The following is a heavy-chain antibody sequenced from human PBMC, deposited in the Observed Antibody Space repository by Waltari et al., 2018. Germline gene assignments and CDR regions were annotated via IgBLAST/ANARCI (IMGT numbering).Heavy chain of an antibody. V-gene: IGHV2-5*01. CDR1: GFSLSTSGVG. J-gene: IGHJ3*02. CDR2: IYWNDDK. D-gene: IGHD2-2*01. CDR3: AHSPYSSSTSCPNDAFDI. Sequence: QITLKESGPTLVKPTQTLTLTCPFSGFSLSTSGVGVGWIRQPPGKALEWLALIYWNDDKRYSPSLKSRLTITKDTSKNQVVLTMTNMDPVDTATYYCAHSPYSSSTSCPNDAFDIWGQGTMVTVSS.